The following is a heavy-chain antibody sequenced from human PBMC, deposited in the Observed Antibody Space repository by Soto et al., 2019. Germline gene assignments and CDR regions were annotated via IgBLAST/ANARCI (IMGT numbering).Heavy chain of an antibody. V-gene: IGHV1-69*13. CDR1: GGTFSSYA. CDR2: IIPIFGTA. Sequence: SVEGSCKASGGTFSSYAISWVRQAPGQGLEWMGGIIPIFGTANYAQKFQGRVTITADESTSTAYMELSSLRSEDTAVYYCARNFGTTKLYNAFDIWGQGTMVTVSS. D-gene: IGHD3-10*01. CDR3: ARNFGTTKLYNAFDI. J-gene: IGHJ3*02.